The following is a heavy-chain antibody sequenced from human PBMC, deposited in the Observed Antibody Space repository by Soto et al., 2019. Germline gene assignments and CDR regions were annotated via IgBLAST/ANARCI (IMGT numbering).Heavy chain of an antibody. CDR3: ATGVFCGGGSCYGRDYYYYYMDV. V-gene: IGHV1-24*01. CDR1: GYTLTELS. CDR2: FDPEDGET. J-gene: IGHJ6*03. D-gene: IGHD2-15*01. Sequence: ASVKVSCKVSGYTLTELSMHWVRQAPGKGLEWMGGFDPEDGETIYAQKFQGRVTMTEDTSTDTAYMELSSLRSEDTAVYYCATGVFCGGGSCYGRDYYYYYMDVWGKGTTVTVSS.